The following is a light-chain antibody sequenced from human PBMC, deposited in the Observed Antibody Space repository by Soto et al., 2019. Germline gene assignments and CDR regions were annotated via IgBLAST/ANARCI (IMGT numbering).Light chain of an antibody. CDR2: EVS. CDR3: CSFAATSTLYV. J-gene: IGLJ1*01. Sequence: QSALTQTASVSGSPGQSITISCTGTSSDIGDYNYVSWYQHHPGKAPGLIIYEVSYRPSGVSARFSGSKSGNTASLTISGLQAEDEADYYCCSFAATSTLYVFGTGTKVTVL. CDR1: SSDIGDYNY. V-gene: IGLV2-14*01.